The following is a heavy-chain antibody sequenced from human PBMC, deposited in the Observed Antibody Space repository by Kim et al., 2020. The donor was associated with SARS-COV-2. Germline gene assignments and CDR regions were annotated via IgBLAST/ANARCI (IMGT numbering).Heavy chain of an antibody. D-gene: IGHD1-26*01. J-gene: IGHJ4*02. CDR2: IYYSGST. CDR3: ARHKSSGSYCIDY. Sequence: SETLSLTCTVSGGSISSYYWSWIRQPPGKGLEWIGYIYYSGSTNYNPSPKSRVTISVDTSKNQFSLKLSSVTAADTAVYYCARHKSSGSYCIDYWGQGTLVTVSS. CDR1: GGSISSYY. V-gene: IGHV4-59*08.